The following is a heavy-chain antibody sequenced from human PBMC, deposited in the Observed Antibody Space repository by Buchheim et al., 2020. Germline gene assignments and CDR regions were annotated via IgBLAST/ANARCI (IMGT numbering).Heavy chain of an antibody. CDR1: GFTFSSYS. Sequence: EVQLVESGGGLVKPGGSLRLSCAASGFTFSSYSINWVRQAPGKGLEWVSSISSSSSYIYYADSVKGRFTISRDNANNSLLLKINSLRDEDTDVYYCARDLEEYSYGFRNYYYYYMDVWGKGTT. J-gene: IGHJ6*03. CDR3: ARDLEEYSYGFRNYYYYYMDV. D-gene: IGHD5-18*01. CDR2: ISSSSSYI. V-gene: IGHV3-21*01.